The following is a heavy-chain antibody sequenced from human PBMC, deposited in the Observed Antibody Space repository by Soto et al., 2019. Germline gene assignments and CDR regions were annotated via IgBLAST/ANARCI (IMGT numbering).Heavy chain of an antibody. Sequence: QVQLQESGPGLVKPSETLSLTCTVSGGSISTYFWNWLRQPPGKGLEWIAYISDSGRILYNPSLKNRGTLSLDASENQFSLRLRSVTAEDTAVYYFATDRMAADATEVAFDFWGQGTMVTVSS. CDR3: ATDRMAADATEVAFDF. CDR2: ISDSGRI. D-gene: IGHD6-13*01. J-gene: IGHJ3*01. CDR1: GGSISTYF. V-gene: IGHV4-59*01.